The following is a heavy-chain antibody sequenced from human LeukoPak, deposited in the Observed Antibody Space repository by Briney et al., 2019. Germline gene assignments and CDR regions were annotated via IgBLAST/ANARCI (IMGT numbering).Heavy chain of an antibody. CDR1: GFTFSSYA. V-gene: IGHV3-53*01. Sequence: GRSLRLSCAASGFTFSSYAMHWVRQAPGKGLEWVSVIYSGGSTYYADSVKGRFTISRDNSKNTLYLQMNSLRAEDTAVYYCARVEWESLYAFDIWGQGTMVTVSS. J-gene: IGHJ3*02. CDR3: ARVEWESLYAFDI. D-gene: IGHD1-26*01. CDR2: IYSGGST.